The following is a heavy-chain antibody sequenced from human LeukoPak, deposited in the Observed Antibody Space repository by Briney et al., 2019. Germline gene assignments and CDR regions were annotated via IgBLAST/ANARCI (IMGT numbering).Heavy chain of an antibody. J-gene: IGHJ3*02. CDR2: INHSGST. V-gene: IGHV4-34*01. D-gene: IGHD3-10*01. Sequence: PSETLSLTCAVCGGSFSGYYWSWIRQPPGKGLEWIGEINHSGSTNYNPSLKSRVTISVDTSKNQFSLKLSSVTAADTAVYYCARSGFDDAFDIWGQGTMVTVSS. CDR3: ARSGFDDAFDI. CDR1: GGSFSGYY.